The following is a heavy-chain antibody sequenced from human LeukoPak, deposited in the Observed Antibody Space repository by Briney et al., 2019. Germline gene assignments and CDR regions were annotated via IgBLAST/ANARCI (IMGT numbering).Heavy chain of an antibody. Sequence: SETLSLTCTVSGGSISSGGYYWSWIRQHPGKGLEWIGYIYYSGSTYYNPSLKSRVTISVDTSKNQFSLKLSSVTAADTAVYYCARVTSSSTVTRTANWFDPWGQGTLVTVSS. CDR2: IYYSGST. CDR3: ARVTSSSTVTRTANWFDP. CDR1: GGSISSGGYY. D-gene: IGHD4-17*01. J-gene: IGHJ5*02. V-gene: IGHV4-31*03.